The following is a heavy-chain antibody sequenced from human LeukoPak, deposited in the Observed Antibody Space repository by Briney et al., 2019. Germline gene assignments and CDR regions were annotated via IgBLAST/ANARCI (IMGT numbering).Heavy chain of an antibody. CDR1: GFTFSSYW. CDR3: ARRRTYYYDSSGYVDY. D-gene: IGHD3-22*01. Sequence: GGSLRLSCAASGFTFSSYWMHWVRHAPGKGLVWVSRINSDGSSTSYADSVKGRFTISRDNAKNTLYLQMNSLRAEDTAVYYCARRRTYYYDSSGYVDYWGQGTLVTVSS. V-gene: IGHV3-74*01. J-gene: IGHJ4*02. CDR2: INSDGSST.